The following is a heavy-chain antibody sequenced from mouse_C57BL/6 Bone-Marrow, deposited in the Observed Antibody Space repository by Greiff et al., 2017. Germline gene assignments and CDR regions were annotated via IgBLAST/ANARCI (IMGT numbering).Heavy chain of an antibody. V-gene: IGHV1-55*01. Sequence: QVQLQQPGAELVKPGASVKMSCKASGYTFTSYWITWVKQRPGQGLEWIGDIYPGSGSTNYHEKFKSKATLTVDTSNSTAYMQLISLTSEDSAVYYCARPCYSNYWYFDVWGTGTTVTVSS. CDR3: ARPCYSNYWYFDV. CDR1: GYTFTSYW. CDR2: IYPGSGST. J-gene: IGHJ1*03. D-gene: IGHD2-5*01.